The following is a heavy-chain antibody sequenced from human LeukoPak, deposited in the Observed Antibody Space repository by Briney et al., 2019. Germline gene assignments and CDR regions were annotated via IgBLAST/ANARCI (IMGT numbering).Heavy chain of an antibody. V-gene: IGHV1-69*13. Sequence: ASVKVSCTASGGTFSSYAISWVRQAPGQGLEWMGGIIPIFGTANYAQKFQGRVTITADESTSTAYMELSSLRSEDTAVYYCARDSPSYYDILTGYYAPALNDYWGQGTLVTVSS. D-gene: IGHD3-9*01. CDR1: GGTFSSYA. CDR2: IIPIFGTA. CDR3: ARDSPSYYDILTGYYAPALNDY. J-gene: IGHJ4*02.